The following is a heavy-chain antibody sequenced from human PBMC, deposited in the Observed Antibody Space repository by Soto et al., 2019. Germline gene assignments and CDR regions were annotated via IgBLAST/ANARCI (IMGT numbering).Heavy chain of an antibody. Sequence: QVQLVQSGAEVKRPGSSVKVSCKASGDTFNFYSINWVRQAPGVGLEWVGRFNPILSMSHYAQRIQGRVTMTAANSTSTPYMELRSLRSEDTAIYYCASSYGSGYRAFDYWGKGALVTVSS. D-gene: IGHD3-10*01. CDR1: GDTFNFYS. CDR3: ASSYGSGYRAFDY. J-gene: IGHJ4*02. V-gene: IGHV1-69*02. CDR2: FNPILSMS.